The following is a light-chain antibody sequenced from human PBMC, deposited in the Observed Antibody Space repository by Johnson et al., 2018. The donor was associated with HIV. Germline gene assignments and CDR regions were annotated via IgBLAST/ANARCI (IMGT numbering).Light chain of an antibody. CDR1: SSNVGNNY. V-gene: IGLV1-51*01. CDR3: GTLDSSLTVYV. Sequence: QPVLTQPPSVSAAPGQKVTISCSGSSSNVGNNYVSWFQQLPGTAPKLLIYDNNERPSGIPERFSGSKSGTSATLGITGLQTGDEADYYCGTLDSSLTVYVFGTGTKVTVL. J-gene: IGLJ1*01. CDR2: DNN.